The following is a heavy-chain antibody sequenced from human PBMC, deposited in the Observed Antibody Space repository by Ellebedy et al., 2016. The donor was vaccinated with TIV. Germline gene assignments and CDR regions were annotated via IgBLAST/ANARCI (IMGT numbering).Heavy chain of an antibody. J-gene: IGHJ4*02. CDR2: ITAIFGTA. D-gene: IGHD1-26*01. V-gene: IGHV1-69*13. Sequence: SVKVSCKASGVTFSSYGISWVRQAPGQGLEWRGGITAIFGTANCAQKFQGRVAITADESTSTAYMELSSLGSEDTAVYYCAGSRSYIPGYFDFWGQGTLVTVSS. CDR3: AGSRSYIPGYFDF. CDR1: GVTFSSYG.